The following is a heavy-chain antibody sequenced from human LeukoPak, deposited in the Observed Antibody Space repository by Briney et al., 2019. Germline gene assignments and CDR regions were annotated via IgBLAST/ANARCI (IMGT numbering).Heavy chain of an antibody. D-gene: IGHD7-27*01. Sequence: GGSLRLSCVASGFTFSSYSVNWVRQAPGKGLEWVSYISGTSGLIYSADSVKGRFTISRDNAKNSLYLQMNSLRDEDTAVYYCARDKDWGFDYWGQGTLVTVSS. CDR2: ISGTSGLI. CDR1: GFTFSSYS. CDR3: ARDKDWGFDY. J-gene: IGHJ4*02. V-gene: IGHV3-48*02.